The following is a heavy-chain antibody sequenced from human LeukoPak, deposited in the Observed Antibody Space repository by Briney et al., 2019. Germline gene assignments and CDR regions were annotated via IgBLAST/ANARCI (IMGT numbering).Heavy chain of an antibody. Sequence: SETLSLTCTVSGGSISSYYWSWIRQPPGKGLEWIGYIYTSGSTNYNPSLKSRVTISVDTSKNQFSLKLSSVTAADTAVYYCARRIPDIVVVPAAIRYYYYYYMDVWGKGTTVTVSS. CDR2: IYTSGST. V-gene: IGHV4-4*09. J-gene: IGHJ6*03. CDR1: GGSISSYY. CDR3: ARRIPDIVVVPAAIRYYYYYYMDV. D-gene: IGHD2-2*02.